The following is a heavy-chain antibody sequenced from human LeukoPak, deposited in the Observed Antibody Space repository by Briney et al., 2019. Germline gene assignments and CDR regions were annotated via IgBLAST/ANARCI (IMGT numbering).Heavy chain of an antibody. CDR3: AREEGITFYYGMDV. CDR1: GGSISSGGYY. D-gene: IGHD3-16*01. Sequence: PSETLSLTCTVSGGSISSGGYYWSWIRQHPGKGLEWIGYIYYSGSTYYNPSLKSRVTISVDTSKNQFSLKLCSVTAADTAVYYCAREEGITFYYGMDVWGQGTTVTVSS. J-gene: IGHJ6*02. V-gene: IGHV4-31*03. CDR2: IYYSGST.